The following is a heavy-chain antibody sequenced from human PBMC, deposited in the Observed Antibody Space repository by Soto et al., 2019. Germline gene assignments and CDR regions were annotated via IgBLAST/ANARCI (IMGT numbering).Heavy chain of an antibody. Sequence: QVQLEQSGAEVKKPGSSVKISCKASGGTLSDHGVSWLRQAPGQGLEWVGGTIPVFNTAKYAPKFQGRVTIAEDKSTNIAYMELGSLRSDYTAFYYCARGVYGSGNYYTGPSAFDIWGQGTLVIVSS. J-gene: IGHJ3*02. V-gene: IGHV1-69*06. CDR1: GGTLSDHG. D-gene: IGHD3-10*01. CDR3: ARGVYGSGNYYTGPSAFDI. CDR2: TIPVFNTA.